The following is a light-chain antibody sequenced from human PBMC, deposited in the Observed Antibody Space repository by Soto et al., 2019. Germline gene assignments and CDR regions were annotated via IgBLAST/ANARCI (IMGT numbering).Light chain of an antibody. J-gene: IGKJ1*01. Sequence: DIQMTQSPSSLSASVGDRVTITCRASQSISTYLTWYQQKAGLAPKLLIYAASSLQSGVPSRFSGSGSGTDFTLTISSLQPEDFATYYCQQTYSTPPTFGQGTKVAIK. CDR1: QSISTY. CDR3: QQTYSTPPT. CDR2: AAS. V-gene: IGKV1-39*01.